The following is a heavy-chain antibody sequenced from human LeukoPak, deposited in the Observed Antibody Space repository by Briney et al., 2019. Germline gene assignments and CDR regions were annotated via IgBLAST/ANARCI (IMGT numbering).Heavy chain of an antibody. J-gene: IGHJ3*02. CDR1: GFTFSSYA. V-gene: IGHV3-23*01. Sequence: PGGSLRLSCAASGFTFSSYAMSWVRQAPGEGLEWVSAISGSGGSTYYADSVKGRFTISRDNSKNTLYLQMNSLRAEDTAVYYCAKDFGPRGDFWSGYYESGAFDIWGQGTMVTVSS. D-gene: IGHD3-3*01. CDR2: ISGSGGST. CDR3: AKDFGPRGDFWSGYYESGAFDI.